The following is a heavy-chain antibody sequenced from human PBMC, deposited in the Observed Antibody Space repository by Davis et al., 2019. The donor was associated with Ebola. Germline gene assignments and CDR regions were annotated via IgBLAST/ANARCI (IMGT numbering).Heavy chain of an antibody. CDR2: ISSSGSTI. CDR3: ARTYSGTKKTLFDY. J-gene: IGHJ4*02. CDR1: GFTFSDHY. D-gene: IGHD1-26*01. Sequence: PGGSLRLSCAASGFTFSDHYMTWIRQAPGKGLEWVSYISSSGSTIYYAGSVKGRFTISRDNAKNSLYLQMNSLRAEDTAVYYCARTYSGTKKTLFDYWGQGTLVTVSS. V-gene: IGHV3-11*01.